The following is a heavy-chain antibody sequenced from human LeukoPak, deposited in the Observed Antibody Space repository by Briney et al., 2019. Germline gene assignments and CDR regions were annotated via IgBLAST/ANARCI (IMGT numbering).Heavy chain of an antibody. CDR2: MNSDGRTT. CDR3: ATGGRYYLDN. V-gene: IGHV3-74*01. Sequence: GRSLRLSCAASGFTFGTYLMHWVRQAPGKGLVWVSRMNSDGRTTNYADSVKGRFTISRDNARSTLYLQMNSLRVDDTAVYYCATGGRYYLDNWGQGTLVTVSS. J-gene: IGHJ4*02. CDR1: GFTFGTYL.